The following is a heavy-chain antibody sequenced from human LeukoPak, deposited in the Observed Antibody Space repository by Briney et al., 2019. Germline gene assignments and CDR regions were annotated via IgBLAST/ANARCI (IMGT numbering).Heavy chain of an antibody. J-gene: IGHJ4*02. Sequence: GGSLRLSCAASGFSFSTYWMHWVRQAPGKGLVWVSRINNDGSRIGYADSVKGRFTISRDNAKNTVYLQMNSLTAEDTAVYYCGRAYTMVHGTDYWGQGTLVTVSS. CDR2: INNDGSRI. CDR1: GFSFSTYW. V-gene: IGHV3-74*01. CDR3: GRAYTMVHGTDY. D-gene: IGHD3-10*01.